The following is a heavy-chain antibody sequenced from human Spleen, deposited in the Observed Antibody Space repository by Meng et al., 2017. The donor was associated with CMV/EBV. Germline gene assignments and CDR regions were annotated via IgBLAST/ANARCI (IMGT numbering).Heavy chain of an antibody. D-gene: IGHD1-1*01. CDR2: IIPIFGTG. V-gene: IGHV1-69*05. J-gene: IGHJ4*02. Sequence: SVKVSCKASGGTFNSYAISWVRQAPGQGPEWMGGIIPIFGTGRYAQKFQGRVTITMDESTSAAYMELSSLRSEDSAMYYCTGNDQLLMYYFDSWGQGTRVTVSS. CDR3: TGNDQLLMYYFDS. CDR1: GGTFNSYA.